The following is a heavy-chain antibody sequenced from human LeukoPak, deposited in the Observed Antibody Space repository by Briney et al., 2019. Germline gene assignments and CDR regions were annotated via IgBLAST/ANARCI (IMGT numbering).Heavy chain of an antibody. CDR3: ATYCSSTSCYGPQFFDY. CDR1: GGTFISYA. D-gene: IGHD2-2*01. Sequence: GASVKVSCKASGGTFISYAISWVRQAPGQGLEWMGRIIPIFGTANYAQKFQGRVTITTDESTSTAYMELSSLRSEDTAVYYCATYCSSTSCYGPQFFDYWGQGTLVTVSS. V-gene: IGHV1-69*05. J-gene: IGHJ4*02. CDR2: IIPIFGTA.